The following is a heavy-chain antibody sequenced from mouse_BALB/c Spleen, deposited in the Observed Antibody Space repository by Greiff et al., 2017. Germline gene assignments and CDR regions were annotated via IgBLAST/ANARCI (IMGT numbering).Heavy chain of an antibody. D-gene: IGHD1-2*01. V-gene: IGHV1-87*01. Sequence: VQLQQSGAELVKPGASVKLSCKASGYTFTSYWMQWVKQRPGQGLEWIGAINPGDGDTKYNQKFKGKATLTEDKSSSTAYMHLSSLASEDSAVYCCTSSLYGHSFDYWGQGTTLTVSS. CDR1: GYTFTSYW. CDR3: TSSLYGHSFDY. J-gene: IGHJ2*01. CDR2: INPGDGDT.